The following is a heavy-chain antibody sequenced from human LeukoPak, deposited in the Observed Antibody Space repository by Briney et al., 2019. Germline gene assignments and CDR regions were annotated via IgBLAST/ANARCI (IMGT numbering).Heavy chain of an antibody. Sequence: SETLSLTCSVSGVSITSSYWSWIRQPPGKGLEWIGFIHYSGSTNYNPSLKGRVTISADTPTNQFSLKLTSVTAADTAIYYCARGYYDSSGYSNTFDIWGHGTMVTVSS. CDR3: ARGYYDSSGYSNTFDI. V-gene: IGHV4-59*01. CDR1: GVSITSSY. J-gene: IGHJ3*02. D-gene: IGHD3-22*01. CDR2: IHYSGST.